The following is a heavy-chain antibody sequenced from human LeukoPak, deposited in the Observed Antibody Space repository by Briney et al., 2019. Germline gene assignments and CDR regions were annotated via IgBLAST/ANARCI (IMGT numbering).Heavy chain of an antibody. CDR1: GGTFRSYA. J-gene: IGHJ5*02. D-gene: IGHD3-22*01. CDR2: IIPIFGTA. V-gene: IGHV1-69*13. Sequence: SVKVSCKASGGTFRSYAISWVRQAPGQGLEWVGGIIPIFGTANYAQKFQGRVTITADESTSTAYMELSSLRSEDTAVYYCAREVPLYYYDSSGYYYGGRWFDPWGQGTLVTVSS. CDR3: AREVPLYYYDSSGYYYGGRWFDP.